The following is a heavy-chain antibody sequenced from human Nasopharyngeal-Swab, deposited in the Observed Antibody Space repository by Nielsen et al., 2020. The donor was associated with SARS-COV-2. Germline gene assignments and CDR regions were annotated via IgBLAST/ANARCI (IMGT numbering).Heavy chain of an antibody. CDR1: GGTISSYA. D-gene: IGHD3-16*01. J-gene: IGHJ6*03. CDR2: IIPIFGTA. V-gene: IGHV1-69*06. CDR3: ARCMGSGGYYYYHYYMDV. Sequence: SVKDSCKASGGTISSYAISWVRQAPGQGLEWRGGIIPIFGTANYAQKFQGRVTITADKSTSTAYMELSSLRSEDTAVYYCARCMGSGGYYYYHYYMDVWGNGTTVTVSS.